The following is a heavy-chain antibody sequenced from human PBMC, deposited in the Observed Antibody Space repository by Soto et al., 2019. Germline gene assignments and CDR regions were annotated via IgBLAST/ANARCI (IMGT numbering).Heavy chain of an antibody. CDR3: ARGGVLVPARRTLDN. D-gene: IGHD2-2*01. CDR2: INHSGST. CDR1: GGSFSGYY. Sequence: PSETLSLTCAVYGGSFSGYYWSWIRQPPGKGLEWIGEINHSGSTNYNPSLKSRVTISVDTSKTQFSLKLSSVTAANTAVYYCARGGVLVPARRTLDNWGQGTLVTVSS. V-gene: IGHV4-34*01. J-gene: IGHJ4*02.